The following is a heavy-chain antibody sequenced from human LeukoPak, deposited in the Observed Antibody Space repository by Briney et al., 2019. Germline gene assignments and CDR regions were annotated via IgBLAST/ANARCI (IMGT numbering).Heavy chain of an antibody. CDR1: GGSISSYY. D-gene: IGHD2-2*01. J-gene: IGHJ4*02. V-gene: IGHV4-4*07. Sequence: SETLSLTCTVSGGSISSYYWSWIRQPAGKGLEWIGRIYTSGSTNYNPSLKSRVTISVDTSKNQFSLKLSSVTAADTAVYYCARGEAPAARVDYWGQGTLVSVSS. CDR2: IYTSGST. CDR3: ARGEAPAARVDY.